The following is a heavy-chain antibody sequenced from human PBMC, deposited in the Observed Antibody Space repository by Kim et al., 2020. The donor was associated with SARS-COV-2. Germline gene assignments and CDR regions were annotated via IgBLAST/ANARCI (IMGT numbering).Heavy chain of an antibody. Sequence: GGSLRLSCAASGFTFNNYWMSWVRQAPGKGLEWVANIKQDGSEKNYVDSVKGRFTISRDNAKNSLDLQMNSLRVEDTAVYYCARGRSWVDPWGQGTLVTVSS. CDR1: GFTFNNYW. V-gene: IGHV3-7*03. CDR2: IKQDGSEK. CDR3: ARGRSWVDP. J-gene: IGHJ5*02.